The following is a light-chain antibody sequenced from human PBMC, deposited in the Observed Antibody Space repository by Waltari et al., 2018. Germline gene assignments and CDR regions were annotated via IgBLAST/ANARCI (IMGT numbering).Light chain of an antibody. J-gene: IGLJ3*02. CDR2: DVT. CDR1: SSDVGGYNY. CDR3: CSYTGIYWV. Sequence: QSALTQPRSVSGSPGQSVTISCTGTSSDVGGYNYVSWYQQHPGKTPKLMIYDVTKRPSGVPDRFSVSKSGNTASLAISGLQAEDEADYYCCSYTGIYWVFGGGTKLTVL. V-gene: IGLV2-11*01.